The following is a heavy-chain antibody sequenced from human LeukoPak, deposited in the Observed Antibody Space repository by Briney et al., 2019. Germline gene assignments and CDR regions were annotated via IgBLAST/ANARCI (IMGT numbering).Heavy chain of an antibody. J-gene: IGHJ4*02. D-gene: IGHD2-2*02. CDR3: ARATSPLYCSSTSCYTEPYFDY. Sequence: ASVKVSCKASGYTFTSYGISWVRQAPGQGLEWMGGIIPIFGTANYAQKFQGRVTITTDESTSTAYMELSSLRSEDTAVYYCARATSPLYCSSTSCYTEPYFDYWGQGTLVTVSS. CDR1: GYTFTSYG. V-gene: IGHV1-69*05. CDR2: IIPIFGTA.